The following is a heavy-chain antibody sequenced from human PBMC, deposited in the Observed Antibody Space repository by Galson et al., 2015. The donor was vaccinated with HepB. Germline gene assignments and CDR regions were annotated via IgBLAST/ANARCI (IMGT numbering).Heavy chain of an antibody. Sequence: QSGAEVKKPGESLKISCKGSGYSFTSYWIGWVRQMPGKGLEWMGIIYPGDSDTRYSPSFQGQVTISADKSISTAYLQWSSLKASDTAMYYCARVQRPPSYYYGSGSDFDYWGQGTRVTVSS. CDR1: GYSFTSYW. CDR3: ARVQRPPSYYYGSGSDFDY. J-gene: IGHJ4*02. D-gene: IGHD3-10*01. V-gene: IGHV5-51*01. CDR2: IYPGDSDT.